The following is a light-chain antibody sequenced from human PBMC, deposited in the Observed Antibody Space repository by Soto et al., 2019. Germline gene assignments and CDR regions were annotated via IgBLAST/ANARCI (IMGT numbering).Light chain of an antibody. J-gene: IGKJ1*01. CDR3: QQSYSRVT. CDR2: AAS. V-gene: IGKV1-39*01. Sequence: DIQMTQSPSTLSASVGDRVTITCRASQDINKWLAWYQQEPGKAPKLLIYAASRLQSGVPSRFSGSRSGTDFTLTISSLQPEDFATYYCQQSYSRVTFGQGTKVDIK. CDR1: QDINKW.